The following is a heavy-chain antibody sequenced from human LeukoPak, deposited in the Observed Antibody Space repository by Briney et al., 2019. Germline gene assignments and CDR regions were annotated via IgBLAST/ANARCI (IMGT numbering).Heavy chain of an antibody. D-gene: IGHD3-10*01. V-gene: IGHV4-34*01. CDR3: ARGRSGSYGFFDY. CDR1: GGSFSDYY. Sequence: KPSETLSLTCSVYGGSFSDYYWTWIRQPPGKGLEWIAEIDHSGTTNYNPSLQSRLSISLDTSRNQFSLRLTSVTAADTAVYYCARGRSGSYGFFDYWSLGNLVTVSS. CDR2: IDHSGTT. J-gene: IGHJ4*02.